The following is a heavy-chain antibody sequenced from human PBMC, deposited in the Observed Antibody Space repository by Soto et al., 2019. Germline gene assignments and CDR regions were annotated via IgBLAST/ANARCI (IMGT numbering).Heavy chain of an antibody. CDR1: GFTFSSYW. CDR2: IKQDGSEK. J-gene: IGHJ3*02. D-gene: IGHD3-9*01. V-gene: IGHV3-7*01. CDR3: ARERYFDRFPGDI. Sequence: EVQLVESGGGLVQPGGSLRLSCAASGFTFSSYWMSWVRQAPGKGLEWVANIKQDGSEKYYVDSVKGRFTISRDNAKNSLYLQMNSLRAEDTAVYYCARERYFDRFPGDIWGQGTMVTVSS.